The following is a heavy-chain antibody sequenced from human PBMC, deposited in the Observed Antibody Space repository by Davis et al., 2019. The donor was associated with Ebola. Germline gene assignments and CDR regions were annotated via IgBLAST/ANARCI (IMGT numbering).Heavy chain of an antibody. J-gene: IGHJ5*02. Sequence: MPSETLSLTCTVSGGSISSYYWSWIREPPGKGLEWIGYIYYSGSTYYNPSLKSRVTISVDTSKNQFSLKLSSVTAADTAVYYCARGGDGYSYGTNWFDPWGQGTLVTVSS. D-gene: IGHD5-18*01. CDR1: GGSISSYY. CDR3: ARGGDGYSYGTNWFDP. V-gene: IGHV4-59*12. CDR2: IYYSGST.